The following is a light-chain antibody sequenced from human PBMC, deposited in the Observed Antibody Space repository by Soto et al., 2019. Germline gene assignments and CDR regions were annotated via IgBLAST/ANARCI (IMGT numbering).Light chain of an antibody. V-gene: IGKV1-9*01. CDR1: QGRSSY. Sequence: DIQLTQFPSFLSASVGDRVTMTCRASQGRSSYLAWYQQKPGKAPKLLIYGASTLQSGVPSRFSGSGSGTEFPLTISSLQPEDFATYSCQQLDTFGGGTKVEIK. J-gene: IGKJ4*01. CDR3: QQLDT. CDR2: GAS.